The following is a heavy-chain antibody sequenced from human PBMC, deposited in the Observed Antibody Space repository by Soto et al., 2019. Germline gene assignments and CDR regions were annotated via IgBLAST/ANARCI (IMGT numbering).Heavy chain of an antibody. V-gene: IGHV1-18*04. Sequence: QVQLVQSGAEVKKPGASVKVSCKASGYTFTSYGIIWVRQAPGQGLERMGWISAYNGNTNYAQKLQGRVTMTTDTSTSTAYMELRSLRSDDTAVYYCARDLAYCGGDCSITLDYWGQGTLVTVSS. J-gene: IGHJ4*02. CDR3: ARDLAYCGGDCSITLDY. CDR1: GYTFTSYG. CDR2: ISAYNGNT. D-gene: IGHD2-21*02.